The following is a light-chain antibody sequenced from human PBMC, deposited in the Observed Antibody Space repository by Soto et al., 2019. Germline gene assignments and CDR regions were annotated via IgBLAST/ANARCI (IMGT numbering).Light chain of an antibody. Sequence: EIVLTQSPGTLSLSPGERATLSCRASQSVSSSYSAWYQQKPGQAPRLLIYGASSRATGIPDRFSGSGSGTDFTLTISRLEPEDFAVYYSQQYGSSFWTFGQGTKVDIK. J-gene: IGKJ1*01. CDR2: GAS. CDR3: QQYGSSFWT. CDR1: QSVSSSY. V-gene: IGKV3-20*01.